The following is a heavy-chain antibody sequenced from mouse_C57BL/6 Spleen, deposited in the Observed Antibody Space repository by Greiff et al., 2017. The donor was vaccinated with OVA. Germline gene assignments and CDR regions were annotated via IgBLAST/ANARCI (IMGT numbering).Heavy chain of an antibody. D-gene: IGHD1-1*01. J-gene: IGHJ3*01. V-gene: IGHV1-15*01. Sequence: QVHVKQSGAELVRPGASVTLSCKASGYTFTDYEMHWVKQTPVHGLEWIGAIDPETGGTAYNQKFKGKAILTADKSSSTAYMELRSLTSEDSAVYYCTRNGDYYGSRFAYWGQGTLVTVSA. CDR1: GYTFTDYE. CDR2: IDPETGGT. CDR3: TRNGDYYGSRFAY.